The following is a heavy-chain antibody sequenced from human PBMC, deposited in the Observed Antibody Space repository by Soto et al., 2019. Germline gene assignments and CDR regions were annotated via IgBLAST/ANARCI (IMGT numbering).Heavy chain of an antibody. CDR3: AKDTVTIVVVVAAHFDY. Sequence: TGGSLRLSCAASGFTFSSYAMSWVRQAPGKGLEWVSAISGSGGSTYYADSVKGRFTISRDNSKNTLYLQMNSLRAEDTAVYYCAKDTVTIVVVVAAHFDYWGQGTLVTVSS. CDR1: GFTFSSYA. CDR2: ISGSGGST. J-gene: IGHJ4*02. D-gene: IGHD2-15*01. V-gene: IGHV3-23*01.